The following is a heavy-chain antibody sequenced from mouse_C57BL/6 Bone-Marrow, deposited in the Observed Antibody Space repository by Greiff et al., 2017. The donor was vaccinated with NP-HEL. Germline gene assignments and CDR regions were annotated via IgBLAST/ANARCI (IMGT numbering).Heavy chain of an antibody. J-gene: IGHJ4*01. CDR1: GYTFTSYW. Sequence: QVQLQQSGAELVKPGASVKLSCKASGYTFTSYWMQWVKQRPGQGLEWIGEIDPSDSYTNYNQKFKGKATLTVDTSSSTAYMQLSSLTSEDSAVYYCARVAYYSNYYAMDYWGQGTSVTVSS. D-gene: IGHD2-5*01. V-gene: IGHV1-50*01. CDR3: ARVAYYSNYYAMDY. CDR2: IDPSDSYT.